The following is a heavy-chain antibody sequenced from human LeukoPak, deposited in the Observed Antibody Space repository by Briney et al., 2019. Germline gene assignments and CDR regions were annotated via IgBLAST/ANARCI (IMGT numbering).Heavy chain of an antibody. Sequence: SETLSLTCTVSGGSISSYYWSWIRQPPGKGLEWIGYIYYTGSTNYNPSLKSRVTISVDTSKNQFSLKLSSVTAADTAVYYCARVYFAPTGFWSGDAFDIWGQGTMVTVSS. CDR1: GGSISSYY. D-gene: IGHD3-3*01. J-gene: IGHJ3*02. CDR3: ARVYFAPTGFWSGDAFDI. CDR2: IYYTGST. V-gene: IGHV4-59*12.